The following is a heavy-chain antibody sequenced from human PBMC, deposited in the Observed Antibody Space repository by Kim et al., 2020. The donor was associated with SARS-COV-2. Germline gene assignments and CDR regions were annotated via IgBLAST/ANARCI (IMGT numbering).Heavy chain of an antibody. CDR1: GYPFTMYA. V-gene: IGHV1-3*01. CDR3: ARDGTKYDFLTGSFPGPFDV. J-gene: IGHJ3*01. CDR2: IKVGNGNP. D-gene: IGHD3-9*01. Sequence: ASVKVSCKASGYPFTMYAIHWVRQAPGQRPEWLGWIKVGNGNPIYSRKFQDRVTITRDTSASAVYMQLNSLRSGDTAVYYCARDGTKYDFLTGSFPGPFDVWGQGTMVTVSS.